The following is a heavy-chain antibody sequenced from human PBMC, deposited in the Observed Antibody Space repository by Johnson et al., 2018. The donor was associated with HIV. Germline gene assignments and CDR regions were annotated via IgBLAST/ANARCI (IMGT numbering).Heavy chain of an antibody. D-gene: IGHD6-19*01. J-gene: IGHJ3*02. V-gene: IGHV3-30-3*01. CDR3: ARTSSGWFYAFDI. Sequence: QVLLVESGGGLVQPGRSLRLSCAASGFTFSSYAMHWVRQAPGKGLEWVAVISYDGSNKYYADSVKGRFTISRDNSKNTLYLQMNSLGAEDTAVYYCARTSSGWFYAFDIWGQGTMVTVSS. CDR1: GFTFSSYA. CDR2: ISYDGSNK.